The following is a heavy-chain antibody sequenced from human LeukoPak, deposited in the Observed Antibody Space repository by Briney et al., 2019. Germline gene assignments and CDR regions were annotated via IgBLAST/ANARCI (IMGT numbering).Heavy chain of an antibody. CDR1: GFTFSSYA. Sequence: PGGSLRLSCAASGFTFSSYAMSWVRHAPGKGLEGGSAISGGGGSTYYADSVKGRFTISRDNSKNTLYLQMNSLRAEDTAVYYCAKDRVARSNWFDPWGQRALVSVCS. J-gene: IGHJ5*02. CDR3: AKDRVARSNWFDP. CDR2: ISGGGGST. V-gene: IGHV3-23*01.